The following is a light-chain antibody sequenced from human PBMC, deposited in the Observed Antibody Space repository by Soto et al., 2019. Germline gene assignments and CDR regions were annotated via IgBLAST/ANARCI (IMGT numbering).Light chain of an antibody. CDR2: DVT. CDR3: SSYTSSNTLV. CDR1: SSDVGGYNY. V-gene: IGLV2-14*01. Sequence: QSALTQPASVSGSPGQSITISCTGTSSDVGGYNYVPWYQQHPGKAPKLMIYDVTNRPSGVSNRFSASKSGNTASPTISGLQAEDEADYYCSSYTSSNTLVFGGGTKLTVL. J-gene: IGLJ2*01.